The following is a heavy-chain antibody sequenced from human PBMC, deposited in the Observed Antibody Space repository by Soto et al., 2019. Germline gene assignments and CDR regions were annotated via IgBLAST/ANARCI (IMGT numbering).Heavy chain of an antibody. Sequence: QVQLVQSGAEVKKPGASVKVSCKASGYTFTSYYMHWVRQAPGQGLEWMGIINPSGGSTSYAQKLQGRVTVSRDTCTSTVYRELSSLRSEDTAVYYCARDPYVDPYDCVWGSYEVDNWFDPWGQGTLVTVSS. D-gene: IGHD3-16*01. CDR3: ARDPYVDPYDCVWGSYEVDNWFDP. CDR2: INPSGGST. V-gene: IGHV1-46*03. CDR1: GYTFTSYY. J-gene: IGHJ5*02.